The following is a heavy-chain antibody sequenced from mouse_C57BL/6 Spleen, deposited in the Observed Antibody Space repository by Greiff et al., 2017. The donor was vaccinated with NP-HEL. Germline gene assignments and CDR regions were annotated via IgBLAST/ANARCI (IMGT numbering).Heavy chain of an antibody. V-gene: IGHV1-64*01. CDR2: IHPSGGST. CDR3: ARDGYDWDYGG. J-gene: IGHJ1*03. Sequence: QVQLQQPGAELVKPGASVKLSCKASGYTFTSYWMHWVKQRPGQGLEWIGMIHPSGGSTNYNEKFKSKATLTVDKSSSTAYMQLSSLPSEDSAVNYCARDGYDWDYGGWGTGTTVTVYS. D-gene: IGHD2-3*01. CDR1: GYTFTSYW.